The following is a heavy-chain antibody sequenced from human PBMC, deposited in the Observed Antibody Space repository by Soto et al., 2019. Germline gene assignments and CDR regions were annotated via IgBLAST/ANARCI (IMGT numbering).Heavy chain of an antibody. CDR2: IIPIFGIA. CDR1: GGTFSRYS. V-gene: IGHV1-69*08. Sequence: QVQLVQSGAEVKKPGSSVKVSCKASGGTFSRYSITWVRQAPGHGLEWIGRIIPIFGIASYAQTFQGRVTITADESTSTADRELSSLRYADTAVYYCAREDRDRETGLVPAAIDGMDVGGEGTTVTASS. D-gene: IGHD2-2*01. CDR3: AREDRDRETGLVPAAIDGMDV. J-gene: IGHJ6*04.